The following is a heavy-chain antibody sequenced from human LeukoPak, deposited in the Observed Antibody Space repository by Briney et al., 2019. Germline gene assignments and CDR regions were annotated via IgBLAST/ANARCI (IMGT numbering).Heavy chain of an antibody. V-gene: IGHV3-48*03. CDR2: ISISGSTI. J-gene: IGHJ4*02. CDR1: GFTFSNE. CDR3: ARDRSGYSGYDFFDY. Sequence: GGSLRLSCAASGFTFSNEMNWVRQAPRKGLEGVSYISISGSTIYYADSVKGRFTISRDNAKNSLYLQMNSLRAEDTAVYYCARDRSGYSGYDFFDYWGQGALVTVSS. D-gene: IGHD5-12*01.